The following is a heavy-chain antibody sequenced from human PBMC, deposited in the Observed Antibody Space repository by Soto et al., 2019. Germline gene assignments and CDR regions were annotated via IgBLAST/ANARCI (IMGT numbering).Heavy chain of an antibody. CDR2: IYYSGTT. V-gene: IGHV4-59*08. J-gene: IGHJ3*02. CDR3: ARQVYCSGASCYSRPYDAFDI. Sequence: SETLSLTCTVSGGSISGYYWSWIRQPPGKGLEWIGYIYYSGTTNYNPSLKSRVTISVDTSKNQFSLNLSSVTAADTAVYYCARQVYCSGASCYSRPYDAFDIWGQGTMVTVSS. CDR1: GGSISGYY. D-gene: IGHD2-15*01.